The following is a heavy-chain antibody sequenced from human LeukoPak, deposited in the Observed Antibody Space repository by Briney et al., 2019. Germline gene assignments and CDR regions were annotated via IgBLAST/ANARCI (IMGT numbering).Heavy chain of an antibody. D-gene: IGHD5-12*01. CDR3: ARLRGGCDSGTWYYYYGMDV. CDR1: GYSFTSYW. CDR2: IYPGDSDT. Sequence: GESLKISCKGSGYSFTSYWIGWVRQMPGKGLEWMGIIYPGDSDTRYSPSFQGQVTISADKSISTAYLQWSSLKASDTAMYYCARLRGGCDSGTWYYYYGMDVWGKGTTVTVSS. J-gene: IGHJ6*04. V-gene: IGHV5-51*01.